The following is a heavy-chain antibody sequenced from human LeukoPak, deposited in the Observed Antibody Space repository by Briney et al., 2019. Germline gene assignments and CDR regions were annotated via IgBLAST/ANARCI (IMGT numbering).Heavy chain of an antibody. D-gene: IGHD2-15*01. Sequence: GGSLRLSCAASGFSFSSYLMSWVRQAPGKGLEWVSTIRGNGVGTYYGDSVKGRFTISRDNSKNTLYLQMNSLRAENTALYYCARRLCSGDSCSSFDYWGQGALVTVSS. V-gene: IGHV3-23*01. CDR3: ARRLCSGDSCSSFDY. CDR1: GFSFSSYL. CDR2: IRGNGVGT. J-gene: IGHJ4*02.